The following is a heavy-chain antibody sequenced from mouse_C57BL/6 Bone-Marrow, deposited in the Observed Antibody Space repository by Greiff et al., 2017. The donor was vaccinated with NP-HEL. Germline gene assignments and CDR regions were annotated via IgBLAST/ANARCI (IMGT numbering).Heavy chain of an antibody. CDR2: IYPGDGDT. CDR3: ARPYYYGSSYAMDY. V-gene: IGHV1-82*01. Sequence: VQLQQSGPELVKPGASVKISCKASGYAFSSSWMNWVKQRPGKGLEWIGRIYPGDGDTNYNGKFKGKATLTADQSSSTAYMQLSSLTSEDSAVYFCARPYYYGSSYAMDYWGQGTSVTVSS. D-gene: IGHD1-1*01. CDR1: GYAFSSSW. J-gene: IGHJ4*01.